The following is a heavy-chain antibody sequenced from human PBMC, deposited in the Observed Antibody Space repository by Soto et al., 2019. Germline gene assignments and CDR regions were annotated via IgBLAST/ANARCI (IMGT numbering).Heavy chain of an antibody. V-gene: IGHV4-59*01. D-gene: IGHD3-22*01. CDR2: IYSSGNT. CDR1: GDSMTSYY. CDR3: ARGGGWLPDL. J-gene: IGHJ4*02. Sequence: QVQLQESGPGLVKSSETLSLTCTVSGDSMTSYYWTWIRQSPGKGLEWIGYIYSSGNTNYNPSLKSRVTISVDTSNNQFSLKLTSMPAADSAVYYCARGGGWLPDLWGQGTLVTVST.